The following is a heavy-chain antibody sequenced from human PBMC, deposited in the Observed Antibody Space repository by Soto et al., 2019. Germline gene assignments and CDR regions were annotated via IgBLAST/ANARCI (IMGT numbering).Heavy chain of an antibody. CDR3: ARGYCSSTNCSHSYGMDV. V-gene: IGHV1-69*01. D-gene: IGHD2-2*01. Sequence: QVQLVQSGAEVKKPGSSVKVSCKASGGTFSSYAISWVRQAPGQGLEWMGGIIPIFGTANYAQKFQGRVTITADESTSTAYMELSSLRSEDTAVYYCARGYCSSTNCSHSYGMDVWGQGTTVTVSS. J-gene: IGHJ6*02. CDR1: GGTFSSYA. CDR2: IIPIFGTA.